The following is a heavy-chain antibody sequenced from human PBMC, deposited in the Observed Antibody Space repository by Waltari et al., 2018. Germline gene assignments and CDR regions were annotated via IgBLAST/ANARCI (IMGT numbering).Heavy chain of an antibody. CDR2: IYHSGST. CDR1: GYSISSGYY. Sequence: QVQLQASGPGLVKPSETLSLPCTVSGYSISSGYYWGWIRQPPGKGLEWIGSIYHSGSTYYNPSLKSRVTISVDTSKNQFSLKLSSVTAADTAVYYCARGATMIVVVSPSWFDPWGQGTLVTVSS. D-gene: IGHD3-22*01. V-gene: IGHV4-38-2*02. J-gene: IGHJ5*02. CDR3: ARGATMIVVVSPSWFDP.